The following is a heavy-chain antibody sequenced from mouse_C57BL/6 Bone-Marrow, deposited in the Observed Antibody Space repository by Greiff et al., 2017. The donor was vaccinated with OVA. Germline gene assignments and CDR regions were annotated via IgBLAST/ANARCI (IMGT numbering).Heavy chain of an antibody. D-gene: IGHD1-1*01. J-gene: IGHJ1*03. CDR2: IFPGSGST. V-gene: IGHV1-56*01. Sequence: VKLVESGPELVRPGASVKISCKAPGYTFTSHWLQWVRQRPGQGLEWIGEIFPGSGSTYYNEKFKGKATLTVDTSSSTAYMQLSSLTSEDSAVYFCARERHYGSREDWYFDVWGTGTTVTVSS. CDR3: ARERHYGSREDWYFDV. CDR1: GYTFTSHW.